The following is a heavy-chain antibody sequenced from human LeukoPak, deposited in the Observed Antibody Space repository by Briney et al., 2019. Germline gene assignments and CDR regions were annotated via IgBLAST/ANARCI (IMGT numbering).Heavy chain of an antibody. J-gene: IGHJ4*02. CDR2: ISTSSSTI. CDR1: GFTFSSYS. D-gene: IGHD4-23*01. Sequence: GGSLRLSCAASGFTFSSYSMNWVRQAPGKGLEWVSHISTSSSTIYYADSVKGRFTISRDNAKNSLYLQMNSLRAEDTAVYYCAKDRTTVVTPGEWVYWGQGTLVTVSS. CDR3: AKDRTTVVTPGEWVY. V-gene: IGHV3-48*04.